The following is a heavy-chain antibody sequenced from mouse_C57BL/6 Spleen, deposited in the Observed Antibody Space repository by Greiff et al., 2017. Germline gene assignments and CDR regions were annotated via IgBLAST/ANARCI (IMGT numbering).Heavy chain of an antibody. D-gene: IGHD1-1*01. Sequence: EVKLVESGGDLVKPGGSLKLSCAASGFTFSSYGMSWVRQTPDKRLEWVATISSGGSYTYYPDSVKGRFTISRDNAKNTLYLQMSSLKSEDTAMYYCAGHPRPSYGAFDYWGQGTTLTVSS. CDR2: ISSGGSYT. CDR1: GFTFSSYG. V-gene: IGHV5-6*01. CDR3: AGHPRPSYGAFDY. J-gene: IGHJ2*01.